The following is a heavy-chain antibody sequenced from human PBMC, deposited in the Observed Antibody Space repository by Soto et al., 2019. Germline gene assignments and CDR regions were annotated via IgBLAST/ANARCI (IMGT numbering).Heavy chain of an antibody. D-gene: IGHD5-12*01. CDR3: ARDRGGYNPPWYFDL. J-gene: IGHJ2*01. Sequence: GGSLRLSCAASGFTFSSYGMHWVRQAPGKGLEWVAVIWYDGSNKYYADSVKGRFTISRDNSKNTLYLQMSSLRAEDTAVYYCARDRGGYNPPWYFDLWGRGTLVTVSS. V-gene: IGHV3-33*01. CDR2: IWYDGSNK. CDR1: GFTFSSYG.